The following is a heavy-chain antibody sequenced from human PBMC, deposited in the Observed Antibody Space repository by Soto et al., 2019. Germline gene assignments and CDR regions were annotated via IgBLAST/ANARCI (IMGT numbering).Heavy chain of an antibody. D-gene: IGHD2-15*01. CDR1: GFTFSSYS. V-gene: IGHV3-48*01. Sequence: GGSLRLSCPASGFTFSSYSMNWVRQAPGKGLEWVSYISSTGSSIYYADSVKGRFTISRDNAKNSLFLQMDSLRAEDTAVYYCARGWSSFDYWGQGTLVTVSS. CDR2: ISSTGSSI. J-gene: IGHJ4*02. CDR3: ARGWSSFDY.